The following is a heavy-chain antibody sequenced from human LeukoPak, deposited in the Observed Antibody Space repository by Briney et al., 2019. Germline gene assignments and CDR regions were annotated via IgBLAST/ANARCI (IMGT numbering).Heavy chain of an antibody. Sequence: PGGSLRLSCAASGFTFSSYEMNWVRQAPGKGLEWVSYISSSGSTIYYADSVKGRFTISRDNAENSLYLQMNSLRAEDTAVYYCARRGRQIAAAGTYFDYWGQGTLVTVSS. V-gene: IGHV3-48*03. CDR3: ARRGRQIAAAGTYFDY. D-gene: IGHD6-13*01. CDR2: ISSSGSTI. J-gene: IGHJ4*02. CDR1: GFTFSSYE.